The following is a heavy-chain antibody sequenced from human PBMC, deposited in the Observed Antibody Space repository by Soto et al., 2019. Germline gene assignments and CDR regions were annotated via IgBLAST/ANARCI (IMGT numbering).Heavy chain of an antibody. D-gene: IGHD6-19*01. CDR3: ARGLVGSGWYTGDY. V-gene: IGHV4-34*01. CDR2: INHSGTT. Sequence: SETLSLTCAFYGGSFYDFHWSRIRQPPGKGLEWIGEINHSGTTNYNPSLKSRVTISIDTSKNQFSLRLSSVTAADTSVYYCARGLVGSGWYTGDYWGQGTLVTVSS. CDR1: GGSFYDFH. J-gene: IGHJ4*02.